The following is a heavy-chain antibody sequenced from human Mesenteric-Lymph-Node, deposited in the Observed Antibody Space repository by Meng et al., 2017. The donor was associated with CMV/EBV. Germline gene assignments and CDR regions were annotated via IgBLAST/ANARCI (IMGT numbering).Heavy chain of an antibody. D-gene: IGHD3-16*01. CDR3: ARAGIYNNYESY. CDR2: IHHSGRT. CDR1: GGSLSGFS. J-gene: IGHJ4*02. V-gene: IGHV4-34*01. Sequence: ESLKISCAVYGGSLSGFSWSWIRQSPGKGLEWIGEIHHSGRTKYNPSLKNRVTISADMSKNQFSLRLSSVTAADTAVYFCARAGIYNNYESYWSQGSLVTVSS.